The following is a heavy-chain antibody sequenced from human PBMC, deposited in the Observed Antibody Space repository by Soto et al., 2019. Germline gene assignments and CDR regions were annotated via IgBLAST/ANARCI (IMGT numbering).Heavy chain of an antibody. J-gene: IGHJ4*02. D-gene: IGHD5-18*01. Sequence: QITLKESGPTLVKTTQTLTLTCTFSGFSLSTSGVGVGWIRQPPGKALECLALIYWDDDKRYSPSLKNRLTITKDTSKNQVVLTMTNMDPVDTATYYCAHIIDTTMVTPYYFDYWGQGTLVTVSS. V-gene: IGHV2-5*02. CDR1: GFSLSTSGVG. CDR2: IYWDDDK. CDR3: AHIIDTTMVTPYYFDY.